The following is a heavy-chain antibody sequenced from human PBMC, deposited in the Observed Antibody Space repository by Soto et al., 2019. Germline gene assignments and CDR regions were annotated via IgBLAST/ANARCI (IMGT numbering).Heavy chain of an antibody. CDR3: AKSLSTAANYGVDF. J-gene: IGHJ6*01. CDR1: GFTFSDNA. CDR2: ISDDGDST. D-gene: IGHD2-2*01. V-gene: IGHV3-23*01. Sequence: EVQLLESGGGLVQPGGSLRLSCGASGFTFSDNAMTWVRQAPGKGLEWVSSISDDGDSTYYADSVKGRFTISRDNSKNTLFLQTSSLGAEDTAVYYCAKSLSTAANYGVDFWGQGTAVTVSS.